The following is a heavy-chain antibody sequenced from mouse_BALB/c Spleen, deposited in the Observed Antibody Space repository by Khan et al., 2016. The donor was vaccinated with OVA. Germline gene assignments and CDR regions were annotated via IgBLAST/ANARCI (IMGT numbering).Heavy chain of an antibody. D-gene: IGHD1-1*01. Sequence: EVQLQESGPGLVKPSQSLSLTCTVTGYSITSDYAWNWIRQFPGNKLEWMGYISYSGSTNYNPALKSRISITRDTSKNQFFLQLNSVTTEDTATYYGARAGSRYNYAMDYWGQGTSVTVSA. CDR2: ISYSGST. J-gene: IGHJ4*01. V-gene: IGHV3-2*02. CDR1: GYSITSDYA. CDR3: ARAGSRYNYAMDY.